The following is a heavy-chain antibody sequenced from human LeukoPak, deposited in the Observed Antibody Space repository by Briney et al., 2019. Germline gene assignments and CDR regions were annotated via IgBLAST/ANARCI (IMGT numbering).Heavy chain of an antibody. V-gene: IGHV3-30*19. CDR2: ISYDGSNK. D-gene: IGHD3-9*01. CDR1: EFSFSNYG. J-gene: IGHJ4*02. Sequence: GGSLRLSCAASEFSFSNYGMHWVRQAPGKGLEWVAVISYDGSNKYYADSVKGRFTISRDNSKNTLYLQMNSLRAEDTAVYYCPARYFDYWGQGTLVTVSS. CDR3: PARYFDY.